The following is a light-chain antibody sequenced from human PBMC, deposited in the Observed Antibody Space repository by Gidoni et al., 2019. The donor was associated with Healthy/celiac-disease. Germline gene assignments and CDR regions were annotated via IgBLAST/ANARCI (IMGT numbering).Light chain of an antibody. V-gene: IGLV1-44*01. J-gene: IGLJ3*02. CDR3: AAWDDSLNGWV. Sequence: QSVLTQPPSASGTPGQRVTISCSGSSSNLGSNTLNWYQQLPGTAPKLLIDSNNQRPSGVPDRFSGSKSGTSASLAISGLQSEDEADYYCAAWDDSLNGWVCGGGTKLTVL. CDR2: SNN. CDR1: SSNLGSNT.